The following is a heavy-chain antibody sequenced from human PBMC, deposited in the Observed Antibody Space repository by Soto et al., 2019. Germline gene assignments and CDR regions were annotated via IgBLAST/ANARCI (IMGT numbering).Heavy chain of an antibody. CDR3: ARDRYYYDSSGSPKPFDI. CDR2: ISSSSGHI. CDR1: GFTFSSYA. J-gene: IGHJ3*02. Sequence: GGSLRLSCAASGFTFSSYAMIWVRQAPGKGLEWVSSISSSSGHIYHADSVKGRFAISRDNAKNSLFLQMNSLGAEDTAVYYCARDRYYYDSSGSPKPFDIWGQGTKVTVS. V-gene: IGHV3-21*01. D-gene: IGHD3-22*01.